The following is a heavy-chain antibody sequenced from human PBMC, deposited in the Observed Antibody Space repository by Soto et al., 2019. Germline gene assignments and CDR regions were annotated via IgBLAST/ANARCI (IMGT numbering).Heavy chain of an antibody. D-gene: IGHD3-10*02. CDR3: ARSSSHYDFRGAIDI. J-gene: IGHJ3*02. CDR1: GYSFTSYW. CDR2: IYPGDSDT. V-gene: IGHV5-51*01. Sequence: EVQLVQSGAEVKKPGESLKISCKGSGYSFTSYWIGWVRQMPGKGLEWMGIIYPGDSDTRYSPSFQGQVTISADKSISTAYLQWSSLKPSDTAMYYCARSSSHYDFRGAIDIWGQGTMVTVSS.